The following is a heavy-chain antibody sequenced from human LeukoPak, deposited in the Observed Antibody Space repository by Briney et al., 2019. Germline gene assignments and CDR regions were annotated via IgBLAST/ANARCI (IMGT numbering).Heavy chain of an antibody. D-gene: IGHD2-21*01. V-gene: IGHV3-7*01. CDR3: ATYILNAGDSNWYDR. Sequence: GRSLRLSCAASGFTFSNYWMNWVRQAPGKGLEWVANVNRDGGEKYYMDSVKGRFTISRDNTKNSLYLHMSSLRADDTAVYYCATYILNAGDSNWYDRWGQGTPVTVSS. J-gene: IGHJ5*02. CDR1: GFTFSNYW. CDR2: VNRDGGEK.